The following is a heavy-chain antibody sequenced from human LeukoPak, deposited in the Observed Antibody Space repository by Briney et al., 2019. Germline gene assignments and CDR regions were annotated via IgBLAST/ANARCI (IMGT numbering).Heavy chain of an antibody. D-gene: IGHD4-17*01. V-gene: IGHV5-51*01. CDR2: IYSGDSHT. Sequence: GESLKISCKGSGYSFTYWIGWVRQMPGKGLEWVGIIYSGDSHTKYSPSFQGRVTISADKSISTAHLQWSSLEASDTAMYYCASARHGDYVWDYWGQGTLVTVSS. J-gene: IGHJ4*02. CDR3: ASARHGDYVWDY. CDR1: GYSFTYW.